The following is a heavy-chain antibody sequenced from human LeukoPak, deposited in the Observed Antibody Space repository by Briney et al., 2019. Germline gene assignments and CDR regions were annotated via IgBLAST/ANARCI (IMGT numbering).Heavy chain of an antibody. D-gene: IGHD3-3*01. CDR3: ARDELWSGSAVGY. CDR1: GFTFSSYE. J-gene: IGHJ4*02. CDR2: ISSSSSYI. Sequence: GGSLRLSCAASGFTFSSYEMNWVRQAPGKGLEWVSSISSSSSYIYYADSVKGRFTISRDNAKNSLYLQMNSLRAEDTAVYYCARDELWSGSAVGYWGQGTLVTVSS. V-gene: IGHV3-21*01.